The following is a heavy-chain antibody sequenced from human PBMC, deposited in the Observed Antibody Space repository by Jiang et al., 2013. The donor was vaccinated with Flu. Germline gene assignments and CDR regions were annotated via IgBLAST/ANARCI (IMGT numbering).Heavy chain of an antibody. CDR3: AKAGLLVGAIRGYFDY. D-gene: IGHD1-26*01. CDR1: GFTFSSYA. CDR2: ISGSGGST. Sequence: VQLVESGGGLVQPGGSLRLSCAASGFTFSSYAMSWVRQAPGKGLEWVSAISGSGGSTYYADSVKGRFTISRDNSKNTLYLQMNSLRAEDTAVYYCAKAGLLVGAIRGYFDYWGQGTLVTVSS. J-gene: IGHJ4*02. V-gene: IGHV3-23*04.